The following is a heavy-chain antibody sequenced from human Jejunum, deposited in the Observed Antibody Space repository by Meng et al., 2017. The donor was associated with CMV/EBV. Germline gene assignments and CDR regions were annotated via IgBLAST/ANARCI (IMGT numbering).Heavy chain of an antibody. V-gene: IGHV1-18*01. J-gene: IGHJ5*02. CDR2: ISAYNGDT. CDR1: TFTDYG. Sequence: TFTDYGISWVRQAPGQGLEWMGWISAYNGDTNYARNLRGRVTMTTDTSTTTAYMELRSLRSDDTAVYYCARDLQYCGSTSCYDDCFDPWGQGTLVTVSS. D-gene: IGHD2-2*01. CDR3: ARDLQYCGSTSCYDDCFDP.